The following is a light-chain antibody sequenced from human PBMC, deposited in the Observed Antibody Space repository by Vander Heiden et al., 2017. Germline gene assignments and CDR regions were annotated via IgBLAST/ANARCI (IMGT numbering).Light chain of an antibody. CDR1: HGITTY. J-gene: IGKJ4*01. Sequence: DIQMTQAPSSLSASVGDRVTITCQASHGITTYLNWFQQTPGKAPKSLIYDASNLNTGVPSRFSGSGSGTLFPLTISSLQPEDSATYYCQQYDNAPLTFGGGTKVEIK. CDR2: DAS. V-gene: IGKV1-33*01. CDR3: QQYDNAPLT.